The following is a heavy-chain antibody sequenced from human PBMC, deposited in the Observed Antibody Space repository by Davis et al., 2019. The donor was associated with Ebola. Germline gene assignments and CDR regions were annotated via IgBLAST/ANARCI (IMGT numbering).Heavy chain of an antibody. CDR2: INPSGGST. Sequence: ASVKVSCKASGYTFTSYYMHWVRQAPGQGLEWMGIINPSGGSTSYAQKLQGRVTMTTDTSTSTAYMELRSLRSDDTAVYYCARDPGIAAAGTGAYWGQGTLVTVSS. J-gene: IGHJ4*02. D-gene: IGHD6-13*01. CDR3: ARDPGIAAAGTGAY. V-gene: IGHV1-46*01. CDR1: GYTFTSYY.